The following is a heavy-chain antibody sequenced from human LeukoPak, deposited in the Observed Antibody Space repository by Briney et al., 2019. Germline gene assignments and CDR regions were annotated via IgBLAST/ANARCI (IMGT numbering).Heavy chain of an antibody. CDR3: AREHCSGGSCRDDY. CDR1: GFTFDDYG. CDR2: INWNGGST. V-gene: IGHV3-20*04. Sequence: GGSLRLSRAASGFTFDDYGMSWVRQAPGKGLEWVSGINWNGGSTGYADSVKGLFTISRDNAKNSLYLQMNSLRAEDTALYYCAREHCSGGSCRDDYWGQGTLVTVSP. D-gene: IGHD2-15*01. J-gene: IGHJ4*02.